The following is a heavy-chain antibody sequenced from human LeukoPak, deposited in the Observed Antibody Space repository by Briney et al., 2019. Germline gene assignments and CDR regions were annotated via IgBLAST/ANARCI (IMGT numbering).Heavy chain of an antibody. CDR1: GFTFSNAW. Sequence: GGSLRLSCATSGFTFSNAWMNWVRQAPGKGLEWVGRIRSNSDGGTIDYAAPVKGRFTLSRDDSKTTLYLQMNSLRAEDTAVYYCARDREGFDYWGQGTLVTVSS. J-gene: IGHJ4*02. V-gene: IGHV3-15*07. CDR2: IRSNSDGGTI. CDR3: ARDREGFDY. D-gene: IGHD1-26*01.